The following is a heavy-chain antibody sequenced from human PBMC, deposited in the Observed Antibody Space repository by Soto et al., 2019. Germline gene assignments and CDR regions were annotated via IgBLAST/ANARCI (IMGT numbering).Heavy chain of an antibody. CDR2: ISGSGGST. J-gene: IGHJ3*02. CDR3: AKDREKILSADAFDI. CDR1: GFTFSSYA. D-gene: IGHD3-10*01. Sequence: GGSLRLSCAASGFTFSSYAMSWVRQAPGKGLEWVSGISGSGGSTYYADSVKGRFTISRDNSKNTLYLQVNSLGAEDTAVYYCAKDREKILSADAFDIWGQGTMVTVPS. V-gene: IGHV3-23*01.